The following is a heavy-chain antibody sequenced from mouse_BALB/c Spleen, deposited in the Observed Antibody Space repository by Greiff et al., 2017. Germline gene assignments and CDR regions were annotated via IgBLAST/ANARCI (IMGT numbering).Heavy chain of an antibody. Sequence: VQLQQSGAELVKPGASVKLSCKASGYTFTSYYMNWVKQRPGQGLEWIGEINPSNGGTNFNEKFKSKATLTVDKSSSTAYMQLSSLTSEDSAVYYCTRKDYGSSLFAYWGQGTLVTVSA. CDR3: TRKDYGSSLFAY. J-gene: IGHJ3*01. V-gene: IGHV1S81*02. CDR1: GYTFTSYY. CDR2: INPSNGGT. D-gene: IGHD1-1*01.